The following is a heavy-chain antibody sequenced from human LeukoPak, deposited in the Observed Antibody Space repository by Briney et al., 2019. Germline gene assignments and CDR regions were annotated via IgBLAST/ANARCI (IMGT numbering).Heavy chain of an antibody. CDR1: GGSFSDYS. D-gene: IGHD3-3*01. V-gene: IGHV4-34*01. Sequence: PSETLSLTCTVYGGSFSDYSWSWIRQPPGKGLEWIGEVSHGGTTNYNPSLESRVTISIDTSNSQFSLNLKSVTAADSGVYCCARDGIAVFGVITGNYYYMDVWGKGTTVTVSS. CDR2: VSHGGTT. J-gene: IGHJ6*03. CDR3: ARDGIAVFGVITGNYYYMDV.